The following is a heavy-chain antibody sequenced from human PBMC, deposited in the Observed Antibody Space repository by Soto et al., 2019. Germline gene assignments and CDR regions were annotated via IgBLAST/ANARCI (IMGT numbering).Heavy chain of an antibody. D-gene: IGHD6-19*01. Sequence: QLQLQESGPGLVKPSETLSLTCTVSGGSISSSGYYWGWIRQPPGKGLEWSGSITDSGTTYYNPSLKSRLTLSIDRSINRLSVGLGSVTAADTATYYSVTYTWPGTAGAGTFGGLDYGGRGTVVTVSS. CDR2: ITDSGTT. V-gene: IGHV4-39*01. CDR3: VTYTWPGTAGAGTFGGLDY. J-gene: IGHJ4*02. CDR1: GGSISSSGYY.